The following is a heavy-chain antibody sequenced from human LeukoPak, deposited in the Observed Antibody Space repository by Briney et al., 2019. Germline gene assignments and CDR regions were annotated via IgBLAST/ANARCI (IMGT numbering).Heavy chain of an antibody. D-gene: IGHD5-12*01. CDR1: GFTFSSYG. V-gene: IGHV3-23*01. J-gene: IGHJ4*02. CDR2: ISGSGGST. Sequence: PGGTLRLSCAASGFTFSSYGMSWVRQAPGKGLEWVSAISGSGGSTYYADSVKGRFTISRDNSKNTLYLQMNSLRAEDTAVYYCAKDLGLSEWLSHYFDYWGQGTLATVSS. CDR3: AKDLGLSEWLSHYFDY.